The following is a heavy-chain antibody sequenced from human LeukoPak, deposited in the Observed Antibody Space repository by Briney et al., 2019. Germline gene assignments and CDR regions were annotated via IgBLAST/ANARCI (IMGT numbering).Heavy chain of an antibody. CDR1: GGSFSGYY. CDR3: ASLTYHRRRRIAAAGTKDDAFDI. V-gene: IGHV4-34*01. D-gene: IGHD6-13*01. J-gene: IGHJ3*02. Sequence: SETLSLTCAVYGGSFSGYYWSWIRQPPGKGLEWIGEINHSGSTNYNPSLKSRVTISVDTSKNQFSPKLSSVTAADTAVYYCASLTYHRRRRIAAAGTKDDAFDIWGQGTMVTVSS. CDR2: INHSGST.